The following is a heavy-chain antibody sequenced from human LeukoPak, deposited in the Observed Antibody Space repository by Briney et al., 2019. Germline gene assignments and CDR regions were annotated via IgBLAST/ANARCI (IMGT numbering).Heavy chain of an antibody. Sequence: ASVKVSCKVSGYTLTELSMHWVRQAPGRGLEWMGWISAYNGNTNYAQKLQGRVTMTTDTSTSTAYMELRSLRSDDTAVYYCARVYYDSSGYYDDYWGQGTLVTVSS. D-gene: IGHD3-22*01. CDR1: GYTLTELS. J-gene: IGHJ4*02. V-gene: IGHV1-18*01. CDR2: ISAYNGNT. CDR3: ARVYYDSSGYYDDY.